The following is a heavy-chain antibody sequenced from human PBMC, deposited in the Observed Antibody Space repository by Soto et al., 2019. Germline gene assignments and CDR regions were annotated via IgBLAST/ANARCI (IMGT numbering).Heavy chain of an antibody. Sequence: EVQLVDSGGDLVQPGGSLRLSCAASGFTVSSSHMSWVRQAPGKGLEWVSVIYTDGNTFYADSVKGRFTMSRDNSKNRLWLQMNSLRTEDTAVYYWARGPGGESAGWLDPWGQGTLVTVSS. J-gene: IGHJ5*02. V-gene: IGHV3-66*01. CDR1: GFTVSSSH. CDR2: IYTDGNT. D-gene: IGHD3-16*01. CDR3: ARGPGGESAGWLDP.